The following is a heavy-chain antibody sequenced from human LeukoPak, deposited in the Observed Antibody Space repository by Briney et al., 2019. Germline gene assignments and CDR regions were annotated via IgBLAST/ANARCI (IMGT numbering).Heavy chain of an antibody. V-gene: IGHV3-21*04. D-gene: IGHD4-17*01. CDR3: ARDDPPVTTPLGWFDP. CDR2: ISSSSSYI. Sequence: PGGSLRLSCVASGFILSTSEMNWVRQAPGKGLEWVSSISSSSSYIYYADSVKGRFTISRDNAKNSLYLQMNSLRAEDTAVYYCARDDPPVTTPLGWFDPWGQGTLVTVSS. J-gene: IGHJ5*02. CDR1: GFILSTSE.